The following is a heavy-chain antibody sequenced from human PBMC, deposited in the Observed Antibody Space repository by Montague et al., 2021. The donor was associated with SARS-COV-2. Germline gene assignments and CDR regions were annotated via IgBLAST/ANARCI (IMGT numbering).Heavy chain of an antibody. V-gene: IGHV4-59*01. J-gene: IGHJ4*02. D-gene: IGHD3-3*01. CDR1: GGSIRSYY. CDR3: ASFWSGYVDQ. CDR2: IYYTGET. Sequence: SETLSLTCSFSGGSIRSYYWSWIRLPPGKPLEWLGYIYYTGETTXNPSLKSRVTISVDTSRSQFSLRLTSMTAAGTAVYFCASFWSGYVDQWSQGTLVTVSS.